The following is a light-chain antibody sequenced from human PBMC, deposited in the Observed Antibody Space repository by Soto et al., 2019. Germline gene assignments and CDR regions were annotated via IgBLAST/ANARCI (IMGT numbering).Light chain of an antibody. CDR1: SSNIGGNS. V-gene: IGLV1-44*01. CDR2: NNN. J-gene: IGLJ2*01. Sequence: QSVLTQPPSASGTPGQRVTISCSGSSSNIGGNSVNWYQQFPGTAPKLLIYNNNQRPSGVPDRFSGSKSGTSASLAISGFQSEDEADYHCAAWDDSLNVVVFGGGTKVTVL. CDR3: AAWDDSLNVVV.